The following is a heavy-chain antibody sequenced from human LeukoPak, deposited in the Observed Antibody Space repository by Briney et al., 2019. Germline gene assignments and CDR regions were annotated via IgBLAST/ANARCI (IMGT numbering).Heavy chain of an antibody. CDR3: AKDPMVRGVIIQYHFDY. CDR1: GFTFSSYG. J-gene: IGHJ4*02. Sequence: AGGSLRLSCAASGFTFSSYGMSWVRQAPGKGLEWVSAISGSGGSTNYADSVKGRFTISRDNSKNTLYLQMNSLRAEDTAVYYCAKDPMVRGVIIQYHFDYWGQGTLVTVSS. D-gene: IGHD3-10*01. CDR2: ISGSGGST. V-gene: IGHV3-23*01.